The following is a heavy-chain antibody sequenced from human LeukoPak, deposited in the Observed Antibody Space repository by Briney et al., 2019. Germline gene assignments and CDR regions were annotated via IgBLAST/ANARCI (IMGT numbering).Heavy chain of an antibody. V-gene: IGHV4-34*01. Sequence: SETLSLTCAVYGGSFSGYYWSWIRQPPGKGLEWIGEINHSGSTNYNPSLKSRVTISVDTSKNQFSLKLSSVTAADTAVYYCAGGKARRTHFDYWGQGTLVTVSS. J-gene: IGHJ4*02. D-gene: IGHD6-6*01. CDR2: INHSGST. CDR1: GGSFSGYY. CDR3: AGGKARRTHFDY.